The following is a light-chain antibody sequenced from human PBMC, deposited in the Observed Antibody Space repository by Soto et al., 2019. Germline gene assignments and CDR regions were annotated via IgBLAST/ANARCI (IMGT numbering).Light chain of an antibody. J-gene: IGKJ1*01. CDR2: GAS. V-gene: IGKV3-15*01. Sequence: EIVMTQSPATLSVSPGERATLSCRASQSVSSNLAWYQEKPGQAPRLLIYGASTRATGIPARFSGSGSGTEFTLTICSLQSEDFAVYYCQQYKNWPLWTFGQGTKVEIK. CDR1: QSVSSN. CDR3: QQYKNWPLWT.